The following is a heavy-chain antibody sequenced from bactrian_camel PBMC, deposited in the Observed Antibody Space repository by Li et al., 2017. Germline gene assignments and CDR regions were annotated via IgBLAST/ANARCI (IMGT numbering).Heavy chain of an antibody. CDR2: FFTTGGST. CDR1: GYTYRIRSHC. CDR3: AASPTRGRCVWERRGYDY. J-gene: IGHJ4*01. V-gene: IGHV3S1*01. Sequence: QVQLVESGGDSVQTGGSLRLSCVVSGYTYRIRSHCLAWFRQAPGKEREEVAGFFTTGGSTYYADSVKGRFTISRDNAENTLYLEMNSLKPEDSAMYYCAASPTRGRCVWERRGYDYWGHGTQVTVS. D-gene: IGHD1*01.